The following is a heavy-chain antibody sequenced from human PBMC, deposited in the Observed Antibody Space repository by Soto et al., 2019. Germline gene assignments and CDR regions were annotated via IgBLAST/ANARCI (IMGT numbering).Heavy chain of an antibody. D-gene: IGHD6-6*01. J-gene: IGHJ5*01. V-gene: IGHV4-59*01. CDR1: GGSISSYY. CDR3: AIGDSSSPWEWFDS. Sequence: SATLSLTCTVSGGSISSYYWSWIRQPPGKGLEWIGYIYYSGSTNYNPSLKSRVTISVDTSKNQFSLKLSSVTAADTAVYYCAIGDSSSPWEWFDSLGKATLGTV. CDR2: IYYSGST.